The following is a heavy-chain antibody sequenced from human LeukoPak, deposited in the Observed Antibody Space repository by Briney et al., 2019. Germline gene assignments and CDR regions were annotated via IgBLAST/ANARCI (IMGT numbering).Heavy chain of an antibody. Sequence: SETLSLTCAVYGGSFSGYYWSWIRQPPGKGLEWIGYMYYSGSTYSNLSLKSRVTISVDTSKNQFSLKLSSVTAADTAVYYCARGLDTNDWSDAFDIWGQGTMVTVSS. V-gene: IGHV4-59*12. J-gene: IGHJ3*02. CDR2: MYYSGST. CDR1: GGSFSGYY. CDR3: ARGLDTNDWSDAFDI. D-gene: IGHD2-21*01.